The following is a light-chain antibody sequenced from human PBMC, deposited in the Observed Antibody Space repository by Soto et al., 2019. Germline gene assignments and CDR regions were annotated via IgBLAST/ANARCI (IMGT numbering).Light chain of an antibody. CDR1: SSDVGGYNY. CDR3: SSYTPSNTRQIV. J-gene: IGLJ1*01. Sequence: QSVLTQPASVSGSPGQSITISCTGTSSDVGGYNYVSWYQHHPGKAPKLLIYDVSNRPSGISNRFSGSKSDNTASLTISGLQPEDEPDYYCSSYTPSNTRQIVFGTGTKVTVL. V-gene: IGLV2-14*03. CDR2: DVS.